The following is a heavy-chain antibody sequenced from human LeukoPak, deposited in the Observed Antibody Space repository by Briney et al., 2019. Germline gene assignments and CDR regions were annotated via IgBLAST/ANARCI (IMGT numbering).Heavy chain of an antibody. CDR2: ISGSGGST. CDR1: GFTFSTYA. V-gene: IGHV3-23*01. Sequence: GGSLRLSCAASGFTFSTYAMSWVRQAPGKGLEFVSAISGSGGSTYYADSVKGRFTISRDNSKNTLYLQMNSLRAEDTAVYYCAKGALYSYAFYGGQGTLVTVSS. CDR3: AKGALYSYAFY. D-gene: IGHD5-18*01. J-gene: IGHJ4*02.